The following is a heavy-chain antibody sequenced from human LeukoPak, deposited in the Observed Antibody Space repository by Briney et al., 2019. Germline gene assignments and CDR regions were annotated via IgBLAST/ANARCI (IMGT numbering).Heavy chain of an antibody. J-gene: IGHJ6*03. CDR2: ISSSGTG. CDR1: GFTFSDYF. CDR3: ASRGYCSGGSCSSYYYYYYMDV. D-gene: IGHD2-15*01. V-gene: IGHV3-11*04. Sequence: GGSLRLSCAASGFTFSDYFMSWIRQAPGKGLEWLSHISSSGTGYYTDSVKGRATISRDNAKNSLYLQMNSLRAEDTAVYYCASRGYCSGGSCSSYYYYYYMDVWGKGTTVTVSS.